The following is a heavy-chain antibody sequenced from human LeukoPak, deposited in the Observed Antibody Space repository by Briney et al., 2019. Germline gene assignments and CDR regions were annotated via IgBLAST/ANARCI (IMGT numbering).Heavy chain of an antibody. J-gene: IGHJ5*02. D-gene: IGHD2-2*01. CDR1: GGSFSGYY. CDR3: AXSLSCSSTSCSGFDP. V-gene: IGHV4-34*01. Sequence: SETLSLTCAVYGGSFSGYYWSGSPHPPGKGLEWIGEINYSVSTNYNPSLKSRVTISVDTSKNQFSLKLSSVTAADTAVYYCAXSLSCSSTSCSGFDPWGQGTLVTVSS. CDR2: INYSVST.